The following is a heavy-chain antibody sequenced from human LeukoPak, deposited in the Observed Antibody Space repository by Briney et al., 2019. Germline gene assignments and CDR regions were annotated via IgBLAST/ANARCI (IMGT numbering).Heavy chain of an antibody. J-gene: IGHJ4*02. CDR3: ARGRFGELPYFDY. D-gene: IGHD3-10*01. V-gene: IGHV4-61*01. Sequence: SETLSLTCTVSGGSVSSGSYYWSWIRQPPGKGLEWIGYIYYSGSTNYNPSLKSRVTISVDTSKNQFSLKLSSVTAADTAVYYCARGRFGELPYFDYWGQGTLVTVSS. CDR1: GGSVSSGSYY. CDR2: IYYSGST.